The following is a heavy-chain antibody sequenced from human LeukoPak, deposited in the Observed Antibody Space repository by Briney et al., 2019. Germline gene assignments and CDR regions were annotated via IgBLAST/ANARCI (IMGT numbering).Heavy chain of an antibody. CDR3: VRGGGEFCGTDCGRDFDY. J-gene: IGHJ4*02. CDR1: GFVVINNY. CDR2: IYSDGNA. Sequence: PGGSLRLSCAASGFVVINNYMSWVRQAPGKGLEWVSVIYSDGNAYYADSVRRRFIISKDNFKNTVSLQMNSLRGEDTAVYFCVRGGGEFCGTDCGRDFDYWGQGTLVIVSS. V-gene: IGHV3-66*01. D-gene: IGHD2-21*02.